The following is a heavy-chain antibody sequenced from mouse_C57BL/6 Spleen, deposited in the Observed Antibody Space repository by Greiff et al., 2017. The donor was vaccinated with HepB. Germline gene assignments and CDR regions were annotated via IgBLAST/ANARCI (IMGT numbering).Heavy chain of an antibody. J-gene: IGHJ3*01. D-gene: IGHD4-1*01. V-gene: IGHV10-1*01. CDR3: VREENWDEFAY. CDR1: GFSFNTYA. CDR2: IRSKSNNYAT. Sequence: EVKAEESGGGSVQPKGSLKLSCAASGFSFNTYAMNWVRQAPGKGLEWVARIRSKSNNYATYYADSVKDRFTISKDDSESMLYMQMNNLKPEDTAMYYCVREENWDEFAYWGQGTMVTVSA.